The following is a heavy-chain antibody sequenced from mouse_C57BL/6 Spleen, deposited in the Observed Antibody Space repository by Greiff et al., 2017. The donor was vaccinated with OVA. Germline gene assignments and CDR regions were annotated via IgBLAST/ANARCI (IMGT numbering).Heavy chain of an antibody. D-gene: IGHD2-3*01. J-gene: IGHJ4*01. CDR2: FYPGSGSI. CDR3: ARPYDGYYEGAMDY. CDR1: GYTFTEYT. Sequence: QVQLQQSGAELVKPGASVKLSCKASGYTFTEYTIHWVKQRSGQGLEWIGWFYPGSGSIKYNEKFKDKATLTADKSSSTAYMQLSSLTSEDSAVYYCARPYDGYYEGAMDYWGQGTSVTVSS. V-gene: IGHV1-62-2*01.